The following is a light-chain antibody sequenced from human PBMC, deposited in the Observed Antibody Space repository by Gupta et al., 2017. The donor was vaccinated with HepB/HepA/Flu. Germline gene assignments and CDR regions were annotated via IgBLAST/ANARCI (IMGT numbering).Light chain of an antibody. CDR2: DAS. CDR3: QQHSNWPPYT. J-gene: IGKJ2*01. CDR1: QSVSSY. V-gene: IGKV3-11*01. Sequence: EIVLTQSPATLSLSPGERATLSCRASQSVSSYLAWYQQKPGEAPRLLIYDASNRATGIPARFSGSGCGTDLTLTISNREQEDFAVYYCQQHSNWPPYTFGQGTKLEIK.